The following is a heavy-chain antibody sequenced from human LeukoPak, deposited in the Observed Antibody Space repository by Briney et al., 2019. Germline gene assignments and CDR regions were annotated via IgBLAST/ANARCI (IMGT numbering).Heavy chain of an antibody. Sequence: GGSLRLSCAASGFTFSGSAMHWVRQASGKGLEWVGRIRSKANSYATAYAASVKGRFTISRDDSKNTAYLQMNSLKTEDTAVYYCIKVYYYDSSGYDSYYFDYWGQGTLVTVSS. CDR1: GFTFSGSA. J-gene: IGHJ4*02. V-gene: IGHV3-73*01. CDR3: IKVYYYDSSGYDSYYFDY. CDR2: IRSKANSYAT. D-gene: IGHD3-22*01.